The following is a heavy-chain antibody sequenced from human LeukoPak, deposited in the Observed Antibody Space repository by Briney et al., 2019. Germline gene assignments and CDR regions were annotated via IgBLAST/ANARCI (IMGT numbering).Heavy chain of an antibody. CDR1: GFTFSSYA. V-gene: IGHV3-30-3*01. J-gene: IGHJ3*02. D-gene: IGHD3-16*02. Sequence: GGSLRLSCAASGFTFSSYAMHWVRQAPGKGLEWVAVISYDGSNKYYADSVKGRFTISRDNSKNTLYLQMNSLRAEDTAMYYCARDAFYDYVWGSYRIGPGSTDAFDIWGQGTMVTVSS. CDR3: ARDAFYDYVWGSYRIGPGSTDAFDI. CDR2: ISYDGSNK.